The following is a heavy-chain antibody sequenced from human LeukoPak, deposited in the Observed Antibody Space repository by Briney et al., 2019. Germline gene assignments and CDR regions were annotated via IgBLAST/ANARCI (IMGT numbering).Heavy chain of an antibody. CDR2: IYYSGST. V-gene: IGHV4-39*01. Sequence: SETLSLTCTVSGGSISSSSYYWGWFRQPPGKGLEWIGSIYYSGSTYYNPSLKSRVTISVDTSKNQFSLKLSSVTAADTAVYYCARLYDSSGYYRNWFDPWGQGTLVTVSS. D-gene: IGHD3-22*01. CDR1: GGSISSSSYY. J-gene: IGHJ5*02. CDR3: ARLYDSSGYYRNWFDP.